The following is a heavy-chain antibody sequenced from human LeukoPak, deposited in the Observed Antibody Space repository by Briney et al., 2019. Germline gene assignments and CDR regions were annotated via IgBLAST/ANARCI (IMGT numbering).Heavy chain of an antibody. D-gene: IGHD2-2*01. J-gene: IGHJ3*02. CDR2: ISGSGGST. Sequence: GGSLRLSCAASGFTFSGYAMSWVRQAPGKGLEWVSAISGSGGSTYYADSVKGRFTISRDNSKNTLYLQMNSLRAEDTAVYYCAKDNIVVVPAAMQESPDAFDIWGQGTMVTVSS. CDR1: GFTFSGYA. V-gene: IGHV3-23*01. CDR3: AKDNIVVVPAAMQESPDAFDI.